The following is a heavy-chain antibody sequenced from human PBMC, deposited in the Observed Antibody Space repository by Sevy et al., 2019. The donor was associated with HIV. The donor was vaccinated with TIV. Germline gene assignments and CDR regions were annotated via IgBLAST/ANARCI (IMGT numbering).Heavy chain of an antibody. Sequence: GGSLRLSCAASGFTFSSYVMHWVRQAPGKGPEWVAVVSYDGSNKDYADSVKGRFTISRDNSKSTLYLQMNTLRPEDTAVYSCARAPGAVIEARPYSFDDWGQGTLVTVSS. CDR2: VSYDGSNK. D-gene: IGHD6-6*01. CDR1: GFTFSSYV. J-gene: IGHJ4*02. CDR3: ARAPGAVIEARPYSFDD. V-gene: IGHV3-30*04.